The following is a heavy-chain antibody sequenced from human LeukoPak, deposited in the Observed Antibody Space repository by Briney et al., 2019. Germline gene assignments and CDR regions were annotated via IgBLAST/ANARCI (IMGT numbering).Heavy chain of an antibody. CDR2: ISSNISTI. CDR1: GFTFSSYS. CDR3: AKAPPYCSSTSCQEY. D-gene: IGHD2-2*01. V-gene: IGHV3-48*04. Sequence: GGSLRLSCAASGFTFSSYSMNWVRQAPGKGLEWVSYISSNISTIYYAASVKGRFTISRDNAKNTLYVQMNSLRVEDTSVYYCAKAPPYCSSTSCQEYLGQGTLV. J-gene: IGHJ4*03.